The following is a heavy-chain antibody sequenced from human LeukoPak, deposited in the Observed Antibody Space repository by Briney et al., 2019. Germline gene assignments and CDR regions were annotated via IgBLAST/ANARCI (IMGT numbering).Heavy chain of an antibody. CDR3: AKAVYGDFQSTVDY. CDR1: GFTFDDYA. CDR2: VSWNSGNV. Sequence: PGGSLRLSCAASGFTFDDYAMHWVRHPPGKGLEWVSGVSWNSGNVGYADSVKGRFTISRDNAKNFLYLQMSSLRAEDTALYYCAKAVYGDFQSTVDYWGRGTLVTVSS. D-gene: IGHD4-17*01. J-gene: IGHJ4*02. V-gene: IGHV3-9*01.